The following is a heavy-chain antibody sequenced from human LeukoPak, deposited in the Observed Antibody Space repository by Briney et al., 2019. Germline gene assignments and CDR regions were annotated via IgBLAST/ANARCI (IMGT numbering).Heavy chain of an antibody. V-gene: IGHV4-39*01. D-gene: IGHD4-17*01. J-gene: IGHJ4*02. Sequence: SETLSLTCTVSGGSISSSSYYWGWIRQPPGEGLEWIGSIYYSGTTYYNPSLKSRVTISVDTSKNQFSLKLSSVTAADTAVYYCARRHPTAVTRIPIQWGQGTLDTVFS. CDR1: GGSISSSSYY. CDR2: IYYSGTT. CDR3: ARRHPTAVTRIPIQ.